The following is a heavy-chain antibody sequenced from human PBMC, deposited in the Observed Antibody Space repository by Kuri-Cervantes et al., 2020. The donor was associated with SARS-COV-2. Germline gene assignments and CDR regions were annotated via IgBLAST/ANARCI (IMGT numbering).Heavy chain of an antibody. Sequence: GGSLRLSCAASGXXFSRYWMHWVRQAPGKGLEWVAFISYDGTNAYYGDSVKGRFTISRDNSKNTLYLEMNSLRAEDTALYYCAXGALCEKCXXSEEPFDYWGQGTLVTVSS. CDR2: ISYDGTNA. CDR1: GXXFSRYW. V-gene: IGHV3-30*18. J-gene: IGHJ4*02. D-gene: IGHD1-26*01. CDR3: AXGALCEKCXXSEEPFDY.